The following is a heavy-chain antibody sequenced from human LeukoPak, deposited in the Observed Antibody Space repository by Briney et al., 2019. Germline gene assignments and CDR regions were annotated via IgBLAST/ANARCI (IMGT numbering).Heavy chain of an antibody. Sequence: SETLSLTYTVSGGSISSYYWSWIRQPPGKGLEWIGYIYYSGSTNYNPSLKSRVTISVDTSKNQFSLKLSSVTAADTAVYYCARQETDTAMAVFDYWGQGTLVTVSS. J-gene: IGHJ4*02. D-gene: IGHD5-18*01. CDR2: IYYSGST. CDR1: GGSISSYY. CDR3: ARQETDTAMAVFDY. V-gene: IGHV4-59*08.